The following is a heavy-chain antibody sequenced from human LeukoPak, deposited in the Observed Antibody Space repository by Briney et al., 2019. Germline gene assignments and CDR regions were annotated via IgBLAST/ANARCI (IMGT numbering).Heavy chain of an antibody. Sequence: KTGGSLRLSCAASGFPLSSYSMNWVRQAPGKGLAWVSSISSSSSYIYYADSVKGRFTISRDNAKNSLYLQMNSLRAEDTAVYYCARFPVVTDAYAFDIWGQGTMVTVSS. D-gene: IGHD2-21*02. CDR3: ARFPVVTDAYAFDI. CDR2: ISSSSSYI. CDR1: GFPLSSYS. J-gene: IGHJ3*02. V-gene: IGHV3-21*01.